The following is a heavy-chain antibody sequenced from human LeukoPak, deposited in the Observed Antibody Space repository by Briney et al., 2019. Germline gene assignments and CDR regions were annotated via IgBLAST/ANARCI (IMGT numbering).Heavy chain of an antibody. CDR2: IYYSGST. D-gene: IGHD2-2*03. Sequence: KASETLSLTCTVSGGSMSSYYWSWIRQPPGKGLEWIGYIYYSGSTNYNPSLKSRVTISVDTSKNQFSLKLSSVTAADTAVYYCAGYCSSTSCYSDAFDIWGQGTMVTVSS. J-gene: IGHJ3*02. CDR1: GGSMSSYY. V-gene: IGHV4-59*01. CDR3: AGYCSSTSCYSDAFDI.